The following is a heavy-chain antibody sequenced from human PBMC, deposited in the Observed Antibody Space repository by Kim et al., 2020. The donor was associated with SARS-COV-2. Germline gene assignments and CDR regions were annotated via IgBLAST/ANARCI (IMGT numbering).Heavy chain of an antibody. J-gene: IGHJ6*02. CDR3: ARDRFTMVRGQSTGVWYYGMNV. CDR1: GGSFSGYY. CDR2: INHSGST. D-gene: IGHD3-10*01. Sequence: SETLSLTCAVYGGSFSGYYWSWIRQPPGKGLEWIGEINHSGSTNYNPSLKSRVTISVDTSKNQFSLKLSSVTAADTAVYYCARDRFTMVRGQSTGVWYYGMNVWGQGTTVTVSS. V-gene: IGHV4-34*01.